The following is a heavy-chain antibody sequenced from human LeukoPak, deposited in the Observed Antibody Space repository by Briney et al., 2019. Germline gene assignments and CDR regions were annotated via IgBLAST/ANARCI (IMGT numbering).Heavy chain of an antibody. Sequence: AASVKVSCKASGYTFTGYYMHWVRQAPGQGLEWMGWINPNSGGTNYAQRFQGRVTMTRDTSISTVYMELSRLRSDDTAVYYCARAGLGYSSSWDYYYYMDVWGNGTTVTVSS. CDR3: ARAGLGYSSSWDYYYYMDV. CDR1: GYTFTGYY. D-gene: IGHD6-13*01. J-gene: IGHJ6*03. V-gene: IGHV1-2*02. CDR2: INPNSGGT.